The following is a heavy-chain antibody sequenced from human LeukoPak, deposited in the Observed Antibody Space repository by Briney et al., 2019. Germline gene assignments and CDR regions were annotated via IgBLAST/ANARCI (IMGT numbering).Heavy chain of an antibody. D-gene: IGHD6-6*01. CDR2: ISWNSGSI. V-gene: IGHV3-9*01. J-gene: IGHJ4*02. CDR3: ARNRAARNYDY. CDR1: GFTFDDYA. Sequence: GGSLRLSCAASGFTFDDYAMHWVRQAPGKGLEWVSGISWNSGSIGYADSVKGRFTISRDNSKNTLYLQMNDLRAEDTAVHYCARNRAARNYDYWGQGTLVTVSS.